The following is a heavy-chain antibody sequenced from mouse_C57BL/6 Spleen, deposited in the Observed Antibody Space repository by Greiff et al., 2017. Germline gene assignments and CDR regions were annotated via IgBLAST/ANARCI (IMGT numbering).Heavy chain of an antibody. J-gene: IGHJ2*01. Sequence: VQLKQPGAELVMPGASVKLSCKASGYTFTSYWMHWVKQRPGQGLEWIGEIDPSDSYTNYNQKFKGKSTLTVDKSSSTAYMQLSSLTSEDSAVYYCARSATLYYFDYWGQGTTLTVSS. CDR2: IDPSDSYT. CDR3: ARSATLYYFDY. CDR1: GYTFTSYW. V-gene: IGHV1-69*01.